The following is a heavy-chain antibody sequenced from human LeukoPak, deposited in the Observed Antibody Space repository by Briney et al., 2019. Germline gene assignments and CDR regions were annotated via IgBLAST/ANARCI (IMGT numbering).Heavy chain of an antibody. CDR3: ARHRAVASRVGWFDP. Sequence: PGGSLRLSCAGSGFTFSDFTMNWVRQPPGKGLEWVGDMNHSGNTNYNPSLKSRVSMSVDTSKNQFSMNLTSVTAADTAVYYCARHRAVASRVGWFDPWGQGTLVTVSS. CDR1: GFTFSDFT. V-gene: IGHV4-34*01. CDR2: MNHSGNT. D-gene: IGHD3-10*01. J-gene: IGHJ5*02.